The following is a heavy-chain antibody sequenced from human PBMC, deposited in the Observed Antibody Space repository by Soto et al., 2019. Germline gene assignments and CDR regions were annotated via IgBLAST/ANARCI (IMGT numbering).Heavy chain of an antibody. CDR2: VHYSGVT. J-gene: IGHJ4*02. Sequence: PSETLSLTCTVSGGSVNGYYWSWIRQPPGKGLEWIGYVHYSGVTHYNPSLQSRVTISVDLSKNQFSLRLSSVTTADTALYYCARTTAVPNTLRSRYFFDYWGQGTLVTVSS. V-gene: IGHV4-59*02. CDR1: GGSVNGYY. D-gene: IGHD4-17*01. CDR3: ARTTAVPNTLRSRYFFDY.